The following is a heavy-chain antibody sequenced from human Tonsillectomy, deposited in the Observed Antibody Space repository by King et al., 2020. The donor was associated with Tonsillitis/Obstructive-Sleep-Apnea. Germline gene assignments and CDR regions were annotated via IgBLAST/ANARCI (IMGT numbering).Heavy chain of an antibody. CDR1: GYTFTSYA. V-gene: IGHV7-4-1*02. D-gene: IGHD2/OR15-2a*01. CDR3: ARIKIFPSSSSYWYFDL. J-gene: IGHJ2*01. CDR2: INTNTGNP. Sequence: QLVQSGSELKKPGASVKVSCKASGYTFTSYAMNWVRQAPGQGLEWMGWINTNTGNPTYAQGFTGRFVFSLATSVSTAYLQISSLKAEDTAMYYCARIKIFPSSSSYWYFDLWGRGTLVTVSS.